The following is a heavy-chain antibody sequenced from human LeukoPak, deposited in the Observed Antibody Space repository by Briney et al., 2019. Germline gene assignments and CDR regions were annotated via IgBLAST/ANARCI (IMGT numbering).Heavy chain of an antibody. Sequence: NPSETLSLTCTVSGGSISSSSYYWGWIRQPPGKGLEWIGSIYYSGSTYYNPSLKSRVTISVDTSKNQFSLKLSSVTAADTAVYYCATMIVVVIAGYNWFDPWGQGTLVTVSS. V-gene: IGHV4-39*01. D-gene: IGHD3-22*01. CDR1: GGSISSSSYY. CDR3: ATMIVVVIAGYNWFDP. CDR2: IYYSGST. J-gene: IGHJ5*02.